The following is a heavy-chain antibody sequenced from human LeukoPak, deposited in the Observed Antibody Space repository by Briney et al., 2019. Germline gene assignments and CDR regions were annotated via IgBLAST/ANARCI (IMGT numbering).Heavy chain of an antibody. CDR2: IKQDGSAK. D-gene: IGHD6-19*01. J-gene: IGHJ4*02. CDR1: GFTFSRYW. V-gene: IGHV3-7*03. CDR3: AKADQWLVHYYFDY. Sequence: SGGSLRLSCAASGFTFSRYWMYWVRQAPGKGLEWVANIKQDGSAKPYVDSVKGRFTISRDNAKNSLFLQMNSLRAEDTAVYYCAKADQWLVHYYFDYWGQGTLVTVSS.